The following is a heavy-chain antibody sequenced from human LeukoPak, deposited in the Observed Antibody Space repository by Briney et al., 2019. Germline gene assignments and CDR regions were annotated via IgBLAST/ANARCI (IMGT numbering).Heavy chain of an antibody. CDR3: ARPTGDSSGYYYTFDY. V-gene: IGHV4-34*01. J-gene: IGHJ4*02. CDR2: INHSGST. Sequence: PSETLSLTCAVYGGSFSGYYWSWIRQPPGKGLEWIGEINHSGSTNYNPSLKSRVTISVDTSKNQFSLKLSSVTAADTAVYYCARPTGDSSGYYYTFDYWGQGTLVTVSS. CDR1: GGSFSGYY. D-gene: IGHD3-22*01.